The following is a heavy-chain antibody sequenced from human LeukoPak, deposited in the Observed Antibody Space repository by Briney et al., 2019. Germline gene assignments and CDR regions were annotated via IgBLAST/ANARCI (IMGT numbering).Heavy chain of an antibody. Sequence: AAVNVSFKASGYTFTSYAMNWVRQAPGQGLEGIGWINTNTGNPTYAQGFTGRFIFSLDTSVSTAYLQISSLKADDTAVYYCAREGADYDFWSGYYTPYYSYGMDVWGQGTTVTVSS. V-gene: IGHV7-4-1*02. CDR3: AREGADYDFWSGYYTPYYSYGMDV. CDR1: GYTFTSYA. D-gene: IGHD3-3*01. CDR2: INTNTGNP. J-gene: IGHJ6*02.